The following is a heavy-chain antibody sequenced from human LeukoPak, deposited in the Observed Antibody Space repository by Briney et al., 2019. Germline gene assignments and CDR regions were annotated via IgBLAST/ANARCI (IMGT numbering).Heavy chain of an antibody. CDR1: GFNFNNYW. CDR3: TTQYSLPFDY. CDR2: IKSKTDGGTT. D-gene: IGHD5-18*01. Sequence: GGSLRLSCAASGFNFNNYWMSWLRQAPGKGLEWVGRIKSKTDGGTTDYAAPVKGRFTISRDDSKNTLYLQMNSLKTEDTAVYYCTTQYSLPFDYWGQGTLVTVSS. V-gene: IGHV3-15*01. J-gene: IGHJ4*02.